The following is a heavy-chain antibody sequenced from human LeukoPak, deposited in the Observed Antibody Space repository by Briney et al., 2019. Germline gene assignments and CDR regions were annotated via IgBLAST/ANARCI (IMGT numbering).Heavy chain of an antibody. Sequence: GGSLRLSCAASGFTFDDYGMSWVRQAPGKGLEWVSAISGSGGSTYYADSVKGRFTISRDNSKNTLYLQMNSLRAEDTAVYYCAKDTGRMTLYYFDYWGQGTLVTVSS. CDR3: AKDTGRMTLYYFDY. J-gene: IGHJ4*02. CDR2: ISGSGGST. V-gene: IGHV3-23*01. CDR1: GFTFDDYG. D-gene: IGHD2-21*02.